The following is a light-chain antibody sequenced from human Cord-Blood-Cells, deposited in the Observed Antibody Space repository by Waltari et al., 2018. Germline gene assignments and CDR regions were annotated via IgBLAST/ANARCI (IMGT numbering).Light chain of an antibody. CDR3: QQSYSTPPT. J-gene: IGKJ4*01. CDR1: QSISSY. CDR2: AAS. Sequence: DIKMTQSPSSLSASIGDSVTITCRASQSISSYVNWYQQKPWKAPKLLIYAASSLQSGVPSRFSGSGSGTDFTLTISSLQPEDFATYYCQQSYSTPPTFGGGTKVEIK. V-gene: IGKV1-39*01.